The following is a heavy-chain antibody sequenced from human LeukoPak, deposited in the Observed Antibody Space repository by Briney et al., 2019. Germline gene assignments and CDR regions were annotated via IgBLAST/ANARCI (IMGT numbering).Heavy chain of an antibody. J-gene: IGHJ4*02. CDR3: ARGDYYYDYVWGSYRSFAFDY. CDR1: GYTFTGYY. CDR2: INPNSGGT. D-gene: IGHD3-16*02. V-gene: IGHV1-2*02. Sequence: GASVKVFCKASGYTFTGYYMHWVRQAPGQGLEWMGWINPNSGGTNYAQKFQGRVTMTRDTSISTAYMELSRLRSDDTAVYYCARGDYYYDYVWGSYRSFAFDYWGQGTLVTVSS.